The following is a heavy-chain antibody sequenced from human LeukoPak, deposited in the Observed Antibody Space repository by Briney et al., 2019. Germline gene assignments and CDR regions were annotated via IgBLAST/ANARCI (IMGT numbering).Heavy chain of an antibody. V-gene: IGHV3-74*01. J-gene: IGHJ3*02. Sequence: GGSLRLSCAASGFTFSSYWMHWVRQAPGKGLVWVSRINSDGSSTNYADSVKGRFTISRDNAKNTLYLQMNRLRAEDTAVYYCARRLAYCGGDCYSFAFDIWGQGTMVTVSS. CDR1: GFTFSSYW. D-gene: IGHD2-21*02. CDR3: ARRLAYCGGDCYSFAFDI. CDR2: INSDGSST.